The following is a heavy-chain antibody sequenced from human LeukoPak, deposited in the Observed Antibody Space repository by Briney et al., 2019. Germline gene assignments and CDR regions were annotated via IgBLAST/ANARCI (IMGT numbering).Heavy chain of an antibody. CDR1: GGSFSGYY. D-gene: IGHD5-24*01. CDR3: ARGPRSMARSSLTHFDY. J-gene: IGHJ4*02. V-gene: IGHV4-34*01. CDR2: INHSGST. Sequence: PSETLSLTCAVYGGSFSGYYWSWIRQPPGKGLEWIGEINHSGSTNYNPSLKSRVTISVDTSKNQFSLKLSSVTAADTAVYYCARGPRSMARSSLTHFDYWGQGTLVTVSS.